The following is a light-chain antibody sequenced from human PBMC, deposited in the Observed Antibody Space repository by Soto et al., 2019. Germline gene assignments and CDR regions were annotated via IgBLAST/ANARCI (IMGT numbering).Light chain of an antibody. Sequence: EIVLTQSPGPLSLSPGERVTLSCRASQSLTSNYLAWYQQKPGQAPRLLSYGASSRATGIPDRFSGSGSGTDFTLTISRLEPEDFAVYYCQQYVSSPSTFGQGTRLEIK. CDR3: QQYVSSPST. CDR1: QSLTSNY. J-gene: IGKJ5*01. CDR2: GAS. V-gene: IGKV3-20*01.